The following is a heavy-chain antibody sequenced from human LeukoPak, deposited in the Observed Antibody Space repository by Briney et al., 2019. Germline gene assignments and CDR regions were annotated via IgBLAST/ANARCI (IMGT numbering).Heavy chain of an antibody. V-gene: IGHV1-24*01. Sequence: GASGKVSCKVSGYTLTDLSMHWVRQAPGQGPEWMGGFDPEDGETIYAQKYQGRVTMTEDTSTDTAYMELSSLRSEDTAVYYCATFGWNYFDYWGQGTLVTVSS. D-gene: IGHD6-19*01. CDR3: ATFGWNYFDY. CDR1: GYTLTDLS. CDR2: FDPEDGET. J-gene: IGHJ4*02.